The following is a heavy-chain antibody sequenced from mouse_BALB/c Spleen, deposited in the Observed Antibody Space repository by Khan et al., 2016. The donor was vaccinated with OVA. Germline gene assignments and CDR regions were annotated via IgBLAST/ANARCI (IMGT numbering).Heavy chain of an antibody. CDR3: ARAYYGNYREAMDY. V-gene: IGHV2-6-7*01. D-gene: IGHD2-10*01. J-gene: IGHJ4*01. Sequence: VQLQESGPGLVAPSQSLSITCTVSGFSLTGYGVNWVRQPPGKGLEWLGMIWGDGSTDYNSALKSRLNLSKDNSKSQVFLKMNSRQTDDTARYYCARAYYGNYREAMDYWGRGTSGTVSS. CDR1: GFSLTGYG. CDR2: IWGDGST.